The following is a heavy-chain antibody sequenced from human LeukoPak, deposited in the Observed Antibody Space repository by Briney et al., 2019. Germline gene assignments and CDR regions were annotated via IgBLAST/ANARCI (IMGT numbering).Heavy chain of an antibody. V-gene: IGHV3-48*01. CDR2: IDTISSII. J-gene: IGHJ4*02. CDR3: TRDRGYTSSFLDY. Sequence: PGGSLRLSCAASGFIFSSYSMNWVRQAPGKGLEWVSYIDTISSIIYYSDCVKGRFTISRDNAKNSLYLQMSSLRVEDTALYYCTRDRGYTSSFLDYWGQGNLVTVSS. CDR1: GFIFSSYS. D-gene: IGHD6-6*01.